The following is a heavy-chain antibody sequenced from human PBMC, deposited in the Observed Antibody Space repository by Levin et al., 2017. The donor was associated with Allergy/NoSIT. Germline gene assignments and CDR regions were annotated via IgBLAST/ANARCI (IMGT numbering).Heavy chain of an antibody. CDR2: INEDGRTT. V-gene: IGHV3-74*01. J-gene: IGHJ4*02. Sequence: GESLKISCAASGFTFSSYWMHWVRQAPGEGLVWVSRINEDGRTTNYADSVRGRFTISRDNAKRTLYLQMNSLRAEDTAVYYCARDVAGQGSYWGQGTLVTVSS. CDR1: GFTFSSYW. D-gene: IGHD6-13*01. CDR3: ARDVAGQGSY.